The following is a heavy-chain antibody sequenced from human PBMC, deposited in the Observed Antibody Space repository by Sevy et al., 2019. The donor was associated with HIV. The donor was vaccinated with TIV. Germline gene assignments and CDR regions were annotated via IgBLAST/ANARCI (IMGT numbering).Heavy chain of an antibody. J-gene: IGHJ6*02. CDR1: GFTFSDYA. V-gene: IGHV3-21*01. CDR3: ARDKTILEGRYGMDV. D-gene: IGHD3-3*01. Sequence: GGSLRLSCAASGFTFSDYAINWVRQAPGKGLEWVSSITSGSSYIFYADSVKGRFTVSRDNAKNSLYLHMNSLRAEDTAVYYCARDKTILEGRYGMDVWGQGTTVTVSS. CDR2: ITSGSSYI.